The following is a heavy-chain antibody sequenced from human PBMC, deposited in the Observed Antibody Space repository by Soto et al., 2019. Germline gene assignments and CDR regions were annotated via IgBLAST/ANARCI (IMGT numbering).Heavy chain of an antibody. CDR1: GFTFSSYG. J-gene: IGHJ4*02. D-gene: IGHD4-17*01. Sequence: GGSLRLSCAASGFTFSSYGMHWVRQAPGKGLEWVAVISYDGSNKYYADSVKGRFTISRDNSKNTLYLQMNSLRAEDTAVYYCAKVKTRKTTVTYYFDYWGQGTLVTVSS. V-gene: IGHV3-30*18. CDR2: ISYDGSNK. CDR3: AKVKTRKTTVTYYFDY.